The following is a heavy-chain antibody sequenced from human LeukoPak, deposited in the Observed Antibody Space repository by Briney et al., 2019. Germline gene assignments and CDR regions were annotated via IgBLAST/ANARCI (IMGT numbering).Heavy chain of an antibody. D-gene: IGHD3-16*02. Sequence: GESLKISCKGSGYSFTSYWISWVGQMPGKGLEWMGRIDPSDSYTNYSPSFQGHVTISADKSISTAYLQWSSLKASDTAMYYCARLVRLGELSLEIDYWGQGTLVTVSS. CDR3: ARLVRLGELSLEIDY. CDR2: IDPSDSYT. CDR1: GYSFTSYW. J-gene: IGHJ4*02. V-gene: IGHV5-10-1*01.